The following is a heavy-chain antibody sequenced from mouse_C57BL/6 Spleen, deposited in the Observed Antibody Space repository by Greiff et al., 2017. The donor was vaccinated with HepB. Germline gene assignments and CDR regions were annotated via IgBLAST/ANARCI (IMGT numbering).Heavy chain of an antibody. V-gene: IGHV3-6*01. CDR2: ISYDGSN. J-gene: IGHJ1*03. CDR3: ARDSGDYDRYWYFDV. CDR1: GYSITSGYY. D-gene: IGHD2-4*01. Sequence: EVKLEESGPGLVKPSQSLSLTCSVTGYSITSGYYWNWIRQFPGNKLEWMGYISYDGSNNYNPSLKNRISITRDTSKNQFFLKLNSVTTEDTATYYCARDSGDYDRYWYFDVWGTGTTVTVSS.